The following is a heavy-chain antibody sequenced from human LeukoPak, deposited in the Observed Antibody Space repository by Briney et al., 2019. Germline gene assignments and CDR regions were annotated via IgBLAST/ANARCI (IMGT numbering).Heavy chain of an antibody. Sequence: SETLSLTCTVSGGSLSSYYWSWIRQPPGKGLEWIGYIYYSGSTNYNPSLKSRVTISVDTPKNQFSLKLSSVTAADTAVYYCARDHGGLYWYFDLWGRGTLVTVSS. CDR2: IYYSGST. CDR3: ARDHGGLYWYFDL. J-gene: IGHJ2*01. D-gene: IGHD4-23*01. V-gene: IGHV4-59*01. CDR1: GGSLSSYY.